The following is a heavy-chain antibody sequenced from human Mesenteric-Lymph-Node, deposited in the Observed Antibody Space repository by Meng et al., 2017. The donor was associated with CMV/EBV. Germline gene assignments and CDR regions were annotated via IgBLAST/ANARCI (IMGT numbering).Heavy chain of an antibody. J-gene: IGHJ5*02. CDR2: INHSESA. CDR1: SLRDYY. V-gene: IGHV4-34*01. CDR3: ARINYYGSGSYSLDWFDP. D-gene: IGHD3-10*01. Sequence: SLRDYYCTWIRQSPERVLAWIWEINHSESANYNPSLKSRVTVSVDTSKNQFSLKLSSMAAADTALYYCARINYYGSGSYSLDWFDPWGQGTLVTVSS.